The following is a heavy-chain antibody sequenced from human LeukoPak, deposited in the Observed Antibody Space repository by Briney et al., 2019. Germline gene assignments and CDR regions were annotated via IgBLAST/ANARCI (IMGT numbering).Heavy chain of an antibody. CDR3: ARPHSNYYDSSGYPPAHDAFDI. CDR2: IYYSGST. Sequence: SDTLSLTCTVSGGSISSSSYHWGSIPQPPGKGLEWIRTIYYSGSTYSNPSLKSRVTIAVDTSKNQFSLKLSSVTAADTAVYYCARPHSNYYDSSGYPPAHDAFDIWGQGTMVTVSS. V-gene: IGHV4-39*01. CDR1: GGSISSSSYH. J-gene: IGHJ3*02. D-gene: IGHD3-22*01.